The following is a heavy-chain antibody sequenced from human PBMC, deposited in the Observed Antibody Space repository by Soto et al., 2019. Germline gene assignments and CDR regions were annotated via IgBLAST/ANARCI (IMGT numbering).Heavy chain of an antibody. D-gene: IGHD3-10*01. CDR2: IHPSGNT. CDR1: GGTISGYY. CDR3: ARVIPSMDIYGMDV. Sequence: SQTLSLTCTVTGGTISGYYCTWIRQSAGGGLEWIGRIHPSGNTNYGPSLKSRVSMSVDTSMHQFSLRLTSVTAADTAVYYCARVIPSMDIYGMDVWGQGSTDTVSS. V-gene: IGHV4-4*07. J-gene: IGHJ6*02.